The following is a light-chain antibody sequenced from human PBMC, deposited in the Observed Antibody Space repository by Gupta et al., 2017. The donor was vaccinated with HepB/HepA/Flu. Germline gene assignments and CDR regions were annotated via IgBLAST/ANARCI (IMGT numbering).Light chain of an antibody. CDR1: SDSIASNF. Sequence: LLTQPHSVSESPGKTVIISCTRSSDSIASNFVQWYQQRPGSAPTTVIYEDNQRPSGVPDRFSGSSDSSSNSASLTIAGLKTEDEADYYCQSYDGNTVVFGGGTTLTVL. J-gene: IGLJ2*01. CDR2: EDN. V-gene: IGLV6-57*03. CDR3: QSYDGNTVV.